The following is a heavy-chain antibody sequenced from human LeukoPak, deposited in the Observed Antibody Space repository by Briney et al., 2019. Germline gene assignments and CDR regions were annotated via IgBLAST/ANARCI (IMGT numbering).Heavy chain of an antibody. V-gene: IGHV1-69*13. CDR1: AGTFSSYA. Sequence: SVKVSCKASAGTFSSYAISWVRQAPGQGLEWMGGIIPIFGTANYAQKFQGRVTITADESTSTAYMELSSLRSEDTAVYYCARYRWYCTNGVCRYYYYYGMDVWGQGTTVTVSS. CDR2: IIPIFGTA. CDR3: ARYRWYCTNGVCRYYYYYGMDV. D-gene: IGHD2-8*01. J-gene: IGHJ6*02.